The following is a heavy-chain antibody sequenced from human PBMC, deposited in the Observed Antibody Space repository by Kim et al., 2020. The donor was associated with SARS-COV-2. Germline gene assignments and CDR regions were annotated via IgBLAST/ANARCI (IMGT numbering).Heavy chain of an antibody. CDR2: IYYSGST. Sequence: SETLSLTCTVSGGSISSSSYYWGWIRQPPGKGLEWIGSIYYSGSTYYNPSLKSRVTISVDTSKNQFSLKLSSVTAADTAVYYCARVPPKRINAKGYWGQGTLVTVSS. J-gene: IGHJ4*02. CDR3: ARVPPKRINAKGY. CDR1: GGSISSSSYY. V-gene: IGHV4-39*01.